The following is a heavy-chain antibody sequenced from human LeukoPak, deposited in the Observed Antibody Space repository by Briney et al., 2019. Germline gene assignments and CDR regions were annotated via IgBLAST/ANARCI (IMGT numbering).Heavy chain of an antibody. CDR2: IYYNGST. CDR1: GGSISSGGYY. D-gene: IGHD5-18*01. Sequence: SQTLSLTCTVSGGSISSGGYYWSWIRQHPGKGLQWIGYIYYNGSTYYNPSLKSRVTISVDTSKNQFSLKLSSVTAADTAVYYCARENSDTAMVVWGQGTLVTVSS. J-gene: IGHJ4*02. CDR3: ARENSDTAMVV. V-gene: IGHV4-31*03.